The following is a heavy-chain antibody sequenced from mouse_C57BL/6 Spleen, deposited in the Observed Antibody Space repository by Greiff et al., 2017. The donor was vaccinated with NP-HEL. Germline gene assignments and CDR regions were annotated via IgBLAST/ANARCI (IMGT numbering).Heavy chain of an antibody. CDR1: GYSFTGYY. Sequence: EVQLQQSGPELVKPGASVKISCKASGYSFTGYYMNWVKQSPEKSLEWIGEINPSTGGTTYNQKFKAKATLTVDKSSSTAYMQLKSLTSEDSAVYYCAREGAYYSNYYFDYWGQGTTLTVSS. D-gene: IGHD2-5*01. CDR3: AREGAYYSNYYFDY. CDR2: INPSTGGT. V-gene: IGHV1-42*01. J-gene: IGHJ2*01.